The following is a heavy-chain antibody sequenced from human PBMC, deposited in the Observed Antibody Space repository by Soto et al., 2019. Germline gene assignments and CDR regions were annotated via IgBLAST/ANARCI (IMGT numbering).Heavy chain of an antibody. J-gene: IGHJ5*02. CDR3: ARGRCSGGSCYYSDWFDP. CDR2: IYYSGST. D-gene: IGHD2-15*01. V-gene: IGHV4-31*03. CDR1: GGSISSGGYY. Sequence: SETLSLTCTVSGGSISSGGYYWSWIRQHPGKGLEWIGYIYYSGSTYYNPSLKSRVTISVDTSKNQFSLKLSSVTAADTAVYYCARGRCSGGSCYYSDWFDPWSQGTLVTVSS.